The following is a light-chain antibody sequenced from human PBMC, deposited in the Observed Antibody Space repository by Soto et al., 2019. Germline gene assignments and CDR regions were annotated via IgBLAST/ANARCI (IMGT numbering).Light chain of an antibody. CDR1: QIVLYSSNNKNY. J-gene: IGKJ1*01. V-gene: IGKV4-1*01. CDR3: QQYYSTLTWT. CDR2: WAS. Sequence: DIVMTQSPDSLAVSLGERATINCKSSQIVLYSSNNKNYLAWYQQKPGQPPKLLIYWASTRESGVPDRFSGSGSGTGFTLTISSLQAEDVAVYYCQQYYSTLTWTFGQGTKVDIK.